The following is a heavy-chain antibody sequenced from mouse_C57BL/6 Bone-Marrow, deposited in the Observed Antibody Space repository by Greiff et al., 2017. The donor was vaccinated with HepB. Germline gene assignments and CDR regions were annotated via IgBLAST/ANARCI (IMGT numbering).Heavy chain of an antibody. V-gene: IGHV3-6*01. CDR1: GYSITSGYY. J-gene: IGHJ1*03. CDR3: ARRYSQGYFDV. CDR2: ISYDGSN. Sequence: DVQLQESGPGLVKPSQSLSLTCSVTGYSITSGYYWNWIRQFPGNKLEWMGYISYDGSNNYNPSLKNRISITRDTSKNQFFLKLNSVTTEDTATYYCARRYSQGYFDVWGTGTTVTVSS.